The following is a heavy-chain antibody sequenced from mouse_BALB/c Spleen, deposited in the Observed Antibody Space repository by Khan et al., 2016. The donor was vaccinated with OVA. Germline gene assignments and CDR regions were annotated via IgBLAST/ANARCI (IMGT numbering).Heavy chain of an antibody. V-gene: IGHV9-3-1*01. J-gene: IGHJ3*01. CDR1: GYTFTNYG. CDR3: GRREYDSSFAY. CDR2: INPYTGEP. D-gene: IGHD1-3*01. Sequence: QIQLVQSGPELKKPGETVKISCKASGYTFTNYGMDWVKQAPGKGLKWMGWINPYTGEPTYADDFKGRFAFSLDTSASTAYLQLNNLTNEDTAAYCCGRREYDSSFAYWGQGTLVTVFA.